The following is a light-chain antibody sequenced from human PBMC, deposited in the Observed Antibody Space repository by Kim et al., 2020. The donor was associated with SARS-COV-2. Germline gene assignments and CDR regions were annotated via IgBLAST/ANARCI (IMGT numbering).Light chain of an antibody. CDR2: DNT. Sequence: KVTISCSGSSSNIGNNMVSWYQQVPGTAPKLLIYDNTKRPSGIPDRFSGSKSGTSATLDITGLQTGDEADYYCGTWESTLHDGGVFGGGTQLTVL. V-gene: IGLV1-51*01. CDR3: GTWESTLHDGGV. CDR1: SSNIGNNM. J-gene: IGLJ2*01.